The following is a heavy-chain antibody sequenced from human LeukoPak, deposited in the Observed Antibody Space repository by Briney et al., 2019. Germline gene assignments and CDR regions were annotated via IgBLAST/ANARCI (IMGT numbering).Heavy chain of an antibody. CDR2: VYYTGST. V-gene: IGHV4-39*01. Sequence: GWIRQPPERGLDWIVNVYYTGSTYYNPSLLSRVTVSVDTSKNQFSLRLSSVTAADTAMYYCARVHGYPYYFDYWGQGILVTVSS. D-gene: IGHD5-18*01. J-gene: IGHJ4*02. CDR3: ARVHGYPYYFDY.